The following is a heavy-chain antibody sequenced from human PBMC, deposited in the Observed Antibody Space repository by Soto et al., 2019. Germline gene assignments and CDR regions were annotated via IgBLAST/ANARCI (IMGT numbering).Heavy chain of an antibody. J-gene: IGHJ4*02. CDR3: ARDGMTTGDA. CDR2: VFSSVSA. D-gene: IGHD2-21*02. CDR1: GVSVRSYT. Sequence: SETLSLTCIVSGVSVRSYTWSWVRQPANKGLEWIGRVFSSVSATYNPSLKSRVSISMDTPENRISLKLDSVTAADAGVYFCARDGMTTGDAWGPGTLVTVSS. V-gene: IGHV4-4*07.